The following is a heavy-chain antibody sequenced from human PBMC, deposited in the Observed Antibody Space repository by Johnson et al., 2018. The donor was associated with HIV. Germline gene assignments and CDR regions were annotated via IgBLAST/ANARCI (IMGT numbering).Heavy chain of an antibody. CDR3: SRDGPHGYSGYGRDDAFDL. Sequence: QVQLVESGGGLVQPGGSLRLSCAASGFTFSSYAMHWVRQAPGKGLEWVAVISYDGSNKYYADSVKGRFTISRENAKNSLYLQMNSLRAGDTAVYYCSRDGPHGYSGYGRDDAFDLWGQGTMVTVSS. V-gene: IGHV3-30*14. D-gene: IGHD5-12*01. CDR1: GFTFSSYA. CDR2: ISYDGSNK. J-gene: IGHJ3*01.